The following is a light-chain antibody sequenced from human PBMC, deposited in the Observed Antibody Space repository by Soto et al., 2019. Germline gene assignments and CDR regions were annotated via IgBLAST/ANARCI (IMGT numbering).Light chain of an antibody. CDR3: SSYTSSRTRV. CDR1: SSDVGGYNY. CDR2: EVS. V-gene: IGLV2-14*01. J-gene: IGLJ3*02. Sequence: QSALTQPASVSGSPGQSITISCTGTSSDVGGYNYVSWYQQHPGKAPKLMIYEVSNRPSGVSNRFSGSKSGNTASLTISWLQAEDEADYYCSSYTSSRTRVFGGGTKLTVL.